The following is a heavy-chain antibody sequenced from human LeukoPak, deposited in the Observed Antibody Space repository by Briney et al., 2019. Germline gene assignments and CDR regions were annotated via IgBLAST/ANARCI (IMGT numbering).Heavy chain of an antibody. D-gene: IGHD3-16*01. CDR1: GFTFSDYY. J-gene: IGHJ4*02. CDR3: AKERYDYVWGSPFFDY. CDR2: ISSSGSTI. V-gene: IGHV3-11*01. Sequence: GGSLRLSCAASGFTFSDYYMSWIRQAPGKGLEWVSYISSSGSTIYYADSVKGRFTISRDNAKNSLYLQMNSLRAEDTALYYCAKERYDYVWGSPFFDYWGQGTLATVSS.